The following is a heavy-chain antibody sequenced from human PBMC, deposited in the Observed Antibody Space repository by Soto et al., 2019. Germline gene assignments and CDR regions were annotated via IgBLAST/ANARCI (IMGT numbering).Heavy chain of an antibody. Sequence: QLQLQQSGPGLVKPSETLSLTCTVSGGSISSSNYYWGWIRQPPGKGLEWIGNVYYNGFTYYNPSLKSRVTMSVDTSKHHFSLKLTSVTAADTAVYYCARQDDFWSGSNWFDPWGQGTLVTVSS. CDR1: GGSISSSNYY. CDR3: ARQDDFWSGSNWFDP. V-gene: IGHV4-39*01. D-gene: IGHD3-3*01. CDR2: VYYNGFT. J-gene: IGHJ5*02.